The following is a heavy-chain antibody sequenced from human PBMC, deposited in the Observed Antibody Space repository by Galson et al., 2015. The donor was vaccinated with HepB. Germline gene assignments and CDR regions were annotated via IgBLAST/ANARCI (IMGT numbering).Heavy chain of an antibody. CDR3: ARDAYATGSLDY. Sequence: SLRLSCAASGFTISSYWMNWVRQAPGKGLEWVGNIKQDGSEKYYADSVKGRFTISRDNAKNSLALQMKSLRVEDMAVYLCARDAYATGSLDYWGQGTLVTVSS. CDR1: GFTISSYW. D-gene: IGHD2-2*01. J-gene: IGHJ4*02. V-gene: IGHV3-7*01. CDR2: IKQDGSEK.